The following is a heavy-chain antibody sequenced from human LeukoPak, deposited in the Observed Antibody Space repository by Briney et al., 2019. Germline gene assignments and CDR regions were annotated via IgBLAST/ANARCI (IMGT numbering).Heavy chain of an antibody. CDR2: IYSSGTT. CDR3: ARGKIWSPVYLSH. V-gene: IGHV4-59*13. CDR1: GGSISSYY. J-gene: IGHJ4*02. D-gene: IGHD3-10*01. Sequence: SETLSLTCIVSGGSISSYYWCWIRQPPGKGLEWIGNIYSSGTTNYNPSLKSRVTISMDTSKNQFSLKLSSVTAADTAVYYCARGKIWSPVYLSHWGQGTLVTVSS.